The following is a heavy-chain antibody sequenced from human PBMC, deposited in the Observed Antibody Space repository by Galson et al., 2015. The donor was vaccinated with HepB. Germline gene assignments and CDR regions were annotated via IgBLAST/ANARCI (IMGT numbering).Heavy chain of an antibody. CDR1: GFTFSNYR. Sequence: SLRLSCAASGFTFSNYRMHWVRQAPGKGLEWVAVISYDGSNKYYADSVTGRFTISRDNSKNTLYLQMNSLRAEDTALYYCAKDPYLYSALAGTMAGFDYWGQGTLVTVSS. J-gene: IGHJ4*02. V-gene: IGHV3-30*18. CDR2: ISYDGSNK. CDR3: AKDPYLYSALAGTMAGFDY. D-gene: IGHD6-19*01.